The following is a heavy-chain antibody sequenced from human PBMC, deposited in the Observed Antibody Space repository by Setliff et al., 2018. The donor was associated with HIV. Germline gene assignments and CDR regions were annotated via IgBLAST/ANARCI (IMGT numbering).Heavy chain of an antibody. CDR2: IYHSGST. V-gene: IGHV4-38-2*01. Sequence: SSETLSLTCAVSGYSISSGYYWGWIRQPPGKGLEWIGSIYHSGSTYYNPSLKSRVTISVDTSKNQFSLKLSSVTAADTAVYYCARLSYYNFWSGYYKGWFDPWGQGTLVTVSS. D-gene: IGHD3-3*01. CDR1: GYSISSGYY. CDR3: ARLSYYNFWSGYYKGWFDP. J-gene: IGHJ5*02.